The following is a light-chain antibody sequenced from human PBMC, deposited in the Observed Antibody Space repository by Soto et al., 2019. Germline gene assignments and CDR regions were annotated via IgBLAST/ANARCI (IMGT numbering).Light chain of an antibody. CDR1: SSDVGGFNS. J-gene: IGLJ1*01. CDR2: DVV. Sequence: QSVLTQPASVSGSPGQSITISCTGTSSDVGGFNSVSWYQLRPGTAPKLILYDVVDRPSGVSYRFSGSKSGNTASLTISGLQAADYADYFCRSYTSTMTNVFGSGTNLTVL. CDR3: RSYTSTMTNV. V-gene: IGLV2-14*03.